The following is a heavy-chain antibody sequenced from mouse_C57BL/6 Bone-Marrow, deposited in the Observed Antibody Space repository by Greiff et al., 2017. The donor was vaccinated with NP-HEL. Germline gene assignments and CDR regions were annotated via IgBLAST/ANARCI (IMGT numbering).Heavy chain of an antibody. CDR1: GFSLTSYG. V-gene: IGHV2-2*01. D-gene: IGHD1-1*01. CDR2: IWSGGST. CDR3: AKVITTVVAVDAMDY. J-gene: IGHJ4*01. Sequence: QVQLKESGPGLVQPSQSLSIACTVSGFSLTSYGVHWVRQSPGKGLEWLGVIWSGGSTDYNAAFISRLSISKDNSKSQVFVKMNSLQADDTAIYYCAKVITTVVAVDAMDYWGQGTSVTVSS.